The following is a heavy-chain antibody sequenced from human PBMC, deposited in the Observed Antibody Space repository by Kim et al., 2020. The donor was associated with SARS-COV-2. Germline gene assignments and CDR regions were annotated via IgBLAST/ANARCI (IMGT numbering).Heavy chain of an antibody. CDR3: ARYPEEQLSSYYYYGMDV. CDR1: GYTFTSYA. Sequence: ASVKVSCKASGYTFTSYAMNWVRQAPGQGLEWMGWINTNTGNPTYAQGFTGRFVFSLDTSVSTAYLQISSLKAEDTAVYYCARYPEEQLSSYYYYGMDVWGQGTTVTVSS. V-gene: IGHV7-4-1*02. CDR2: INTNTGNP. D-gene: IGHD6-6*01. J-gene: IGHJ6*02.